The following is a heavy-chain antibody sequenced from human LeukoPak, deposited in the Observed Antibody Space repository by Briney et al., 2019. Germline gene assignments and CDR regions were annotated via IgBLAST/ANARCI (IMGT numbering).Heavy chain of an antibody. CDR1: GFTYSRFS. Sequence: PGGSLRLSCAASGFTYSRFSMNWVRQAPGKGLEWVSSISSSSSYIYYADSVKGRFTVSRDNARRSLYLQINSLIAEDTAVYYCSRDLGGSAHYNFLSGCDYWGQGALVTVSS. V-gene: IGHV3-21*01. J-gene: IGHJ4*02. CDR2: ISSSSSYI. D-gene: IGHD3-3*01. CDR3: SRDLGGSAHYNFLSGCDY.